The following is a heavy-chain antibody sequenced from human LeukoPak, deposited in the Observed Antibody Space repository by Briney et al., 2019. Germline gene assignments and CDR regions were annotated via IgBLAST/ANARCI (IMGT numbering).Heavy chain of an antibody. D-gene: IGHD3-9*01. J-gene: IGHJ4*02. Sequence: ASVKVSCKASGYTFTSHTIIWVRQAPGQGLEWMGWITAYNGNTNYAQKLQGRVTMTTDTSTSTAYMELRSLRSDDTAVYYCARGSHYDILTGLPIYYFDYWGQGTLVTVSS. CDR2: ITAYNGNT. V-gene: IGHV1-18*01. CDR3: ARGSHYDILTGLPIYYFDY. CDR1: GYTFTSHT.